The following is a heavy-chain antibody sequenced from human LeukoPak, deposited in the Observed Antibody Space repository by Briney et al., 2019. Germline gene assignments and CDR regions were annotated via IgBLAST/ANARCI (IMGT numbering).Heavy chain of an antibody. Sequence: GGSLRLSCAASGFTFSSYGMHWVRQAPGKGLEWVAVISYDGSNKYYADSVKGRFTISRDNSKNTLYLQMNSLRAEDTAVYYCAKVIGYCSSTSCLRPGLYYYGMDVWGQGTTVTVSS. CDR3: AKVIGYCSSTSCLRPGLYYYGMDV. CDR1: GFTFSSYG. D-gene: IGHD2-2*01. CDR2: ISYDGSNK. J-gene: IGHJ6*02. V-gene: IGHV3-30*18.